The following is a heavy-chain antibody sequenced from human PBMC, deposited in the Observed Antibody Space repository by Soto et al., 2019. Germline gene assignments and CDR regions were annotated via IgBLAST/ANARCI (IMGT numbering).Heavy chain of an antibody. D-gene: IGHD6-19*01. CDR3: ALTRPIEVAGPDF. J-gene: IGHJ4*02. CDR2: IDGGAKV. CDR1: VVSLGGSPYH. V-gene: IGHV4-39*01. Sequence: KTSWTLSLTCTVSVVSLGGSPYHRVWIRQPPGKGLEWVGSIDGGAKVDDNPSPRGPVTLFVNTAKDQFSLNLKYVTATDKAVYYCALTRPIEVAGPDFWGQGTLVPVSS.